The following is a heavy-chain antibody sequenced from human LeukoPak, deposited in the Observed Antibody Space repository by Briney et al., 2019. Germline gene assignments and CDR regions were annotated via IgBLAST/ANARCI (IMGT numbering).Heavy chain of an antibody. J-gene: IGHJ6*02. CDR3: AKGGLSGYYYYYGMDV. CDR1: GFTFDDYA. CDR2: ISWNSGSI. Sequence: SLRLSCAASGFTFDDYAMHWVRQAPGKGLEWVSGISWNSGSIGYADSVKGRFTISRDNAKNSLYLQMNSLRAEDTALYYCAKGGLSGYYYYYGMDVWGQGTTVTVSS. D-gene: IGHD3-16*02. V-gene: IGHV3-9*01.